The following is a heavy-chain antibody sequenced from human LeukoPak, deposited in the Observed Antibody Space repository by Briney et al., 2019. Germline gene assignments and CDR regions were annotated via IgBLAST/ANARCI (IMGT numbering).Heavy chain of an antibody. CDR1: GFTFSSYA. Sequence: PGGSLRLSCAASGFTFSSYAMNWVRQAPGKGLEWVSFISGGSAKTHYAASVKGRFTISRDNSNSALYLQMNSLRVEDMAVYYCAKCSRDWGNDAFDIWGQGTMVAVSS. V-gene: IGHV3-23*01. CDR3: AKCSRDWGNDAFDI. J-gene: IGHJ3*02. CDR2: ISGGSAKT. D-gene: IGHD6-19*01.